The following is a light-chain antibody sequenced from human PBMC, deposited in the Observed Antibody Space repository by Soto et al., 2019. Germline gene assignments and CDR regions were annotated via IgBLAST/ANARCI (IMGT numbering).Light chain of an antibody. J-gene: IGKJ1*01. CDR1: QSISNR. CDR2: DAS. CDR3: QRHGSMWT. Sequence: DIQMTQYPSTLSAFAGHRVTITCRASQSISNRLAWYQQTPGKAPKVLIYDASSLESGVPSRFSGSGSGTEFILTISSLQPDDFASYCCQRHGSMWTFGQGTKVDIK. V-gene: IGKV1-5*01.